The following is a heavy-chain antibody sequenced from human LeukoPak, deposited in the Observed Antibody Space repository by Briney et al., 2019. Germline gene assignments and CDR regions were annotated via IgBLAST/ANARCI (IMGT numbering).Heavy chain of an antibody. J-gene: IGHJ4*02. Sequence: PGGSLRLSCAASGFTFSSYGMHWVRQAPGKGLEWVAVIWYDGGNKYYADSVKGRFTISRDNSKNTLYLQMNSLRAEDTAVYYCARDSGGGSYYFDYWGQGTLVTVSS. V-gene: IGHV3-33*01. CDR1: GFTFSSYG. CDR3: ARDSGGGSYYFDY. CDR2: IWYDGGNK. D-gene: IGHD2-15*01.